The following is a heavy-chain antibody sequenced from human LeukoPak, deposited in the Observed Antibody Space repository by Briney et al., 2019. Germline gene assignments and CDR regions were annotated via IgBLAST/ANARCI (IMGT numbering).Heavy chain of an antibody. V-gene: IGHV4-38-2*02. CDR2: IYHSGST. J-gene: IGHJ4*02. D-gene: IGHD7-27*01. CDR3: ARDFNWGYFDY. CDR1: GYSISSGYY. Sequence: KPSETLSLTCTVSGYSISSGYYWGWIRQPPGKGLEWIGSIYHSGSTYYNPSLKSRVTISVDTSKNQFSLKLSSVTAADTAVYYCARDFNWGYFDYWGQGTLVTVSS.